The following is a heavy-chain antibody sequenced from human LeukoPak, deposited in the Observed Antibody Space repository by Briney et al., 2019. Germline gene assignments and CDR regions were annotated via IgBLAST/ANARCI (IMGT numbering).Heavy chain of an antibody. CDR3: ARAFDY. V-gene: IGHV3-30-3*01. J-gene: IGHJ4*02. CDR2: ISYDGSNK. Sequence: PGRSLRLSSAASGFTFSSYAMHWVRQAPGKGLEWVAVISYDGSNKYYADSVKGRFTISRDNSKNTLYLQMNSLRAEDTAVYYCARAFDYWGQGTLVTVSS. CDR1: GFTFSSYA.